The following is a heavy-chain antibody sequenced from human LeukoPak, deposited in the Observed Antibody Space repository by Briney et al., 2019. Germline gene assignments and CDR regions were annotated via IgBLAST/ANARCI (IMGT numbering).Heavy chain of an antibody. CDR3: ARGGYYNILTGFRSRFLGFDY. V-gene: IGHV3-30*19. J-gene: IGHJ4*02. D-gene: IGHD3-9*01. CDR2: ISYDGSKK. Sequence: GGSLRLSCAASGFTFSISDMHWVRQAPGKGLQWVAFISYDGSKKHCADSVKGRFTISRDNSKNTVYLQMHSLKTEDTAVYYCARGGYYNILTGFRSRFLGFDYWGQGTLVTVSS. CDR1: GFTFSISD.